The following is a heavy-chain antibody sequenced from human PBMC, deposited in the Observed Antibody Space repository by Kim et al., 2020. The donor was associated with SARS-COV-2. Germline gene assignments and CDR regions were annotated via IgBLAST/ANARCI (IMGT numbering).Heavy chain of an antibody. J-gene: IGHJ4*02. D-gene: IGHD1-26*01. CDR1: GYTFTSYT. CDR3: ARSQSGSGGYWGSAVPGIFDY. CDR2: INVGNGNT. V-gene: IGHV1-3*01. Sequence: ASVKVSCKASGYTFTSYTVHWVRQAPGQRLEWMGWINVGNGNTKYSQKFQGRVTITRDTSANSVSMEMSSLTSEDTAVYFCARSQSGSGGYWGSAVPGIFDYWGQGTLVTVSS.